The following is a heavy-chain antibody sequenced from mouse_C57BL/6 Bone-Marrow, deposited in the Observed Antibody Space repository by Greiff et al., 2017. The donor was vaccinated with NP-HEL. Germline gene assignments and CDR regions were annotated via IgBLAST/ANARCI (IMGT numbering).Heavy chain of an antibody. CDR3: TDYYGSFPFAY. J-gene: IGHJ3*01. V-gene: IGHV14-4*01. Sequence: EVQLQQSGAELVRPGASVKLSCTASGFNIKDYYMHWVKQRPEQGLEWIGWIDPENGDTEYASKFQGKATITADTPSNTAYLQLSSLTSEDTAVYYCTDYYGSFPFAYWGQGTLVTVSA. D-gene: IGHD1-1*01. CDR2: IDPENGDT. CDR1: GFNIKDYY.